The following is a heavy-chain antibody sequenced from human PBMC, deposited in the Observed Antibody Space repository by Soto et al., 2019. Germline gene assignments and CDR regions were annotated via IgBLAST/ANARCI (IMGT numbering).Heavy chain of an antibody. CDR3: ARTAVEVGATCFAY. J-gene: IGHJ4*02. CDR2: IYYSGST. CDR1: DGTSSSRGLY. V-gene: IGHV4-39*01. D-gene: IGHD1-26*01. Sequence: TCSVGDGTSSSRGLYCGRKNQPPGKGLEWIGSIYYSGSTYYNPSLKSRVTISVDTSKNQFSLKLSSVTAADTAVYYCARTAVEVGATCFAYWGQGTRVTSPQ.